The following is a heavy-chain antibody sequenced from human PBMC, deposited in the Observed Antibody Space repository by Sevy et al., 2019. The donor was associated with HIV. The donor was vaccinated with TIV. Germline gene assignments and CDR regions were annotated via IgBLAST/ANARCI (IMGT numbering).Heavy chain of an antibody. Sequence: GGSLRLSCAASGFTFSNAWMSWVRQAPGKGLEWVGRIKSKTDGGTTDYAAPVKGRFTISRDDSKSTLYLQMNSLKTEDTAVYYCTTDLLDGSGSYYFDYWGQGTLVTVSS. J-gene: IGHJ4*02. CDR3: TTDLLDGSGSYYFDY. CDR2: IKSKTDGGTT. D-gene: IGHD3-10*01. CDR1: GFTFSNAW. V-gene: IGHV3-15*01.